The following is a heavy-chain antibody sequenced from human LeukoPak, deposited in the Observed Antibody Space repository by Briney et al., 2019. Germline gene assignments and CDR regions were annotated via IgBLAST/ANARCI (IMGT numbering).Heavy chain of an antibody. CDR3: ARSLLLEYNWFDP. D-gene: IGHD5/OR15-5a*01. Sequence: ASVKVSCKASGYTFTSYYMHWVRQAPGQGLEWMGWINPNSGGTNYAQKFQGRVTMTRDTSISTAYMELSRLRSDDTAVYYCARSLLLEYNWFDPWGQGTLVTVSS. V-gene: IGHV1-2*02. J-gene: IGHJ5*02. CDR2: INPNSGGT. CDR1: GYTFTSYY.